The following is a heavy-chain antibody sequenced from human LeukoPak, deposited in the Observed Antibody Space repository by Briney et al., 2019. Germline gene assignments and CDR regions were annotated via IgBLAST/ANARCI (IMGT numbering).Heavy chain of an antibody. Sequence: GGSLRLSCAASGFTFSSYWMHWVRQAPGKGLVWVSRINSDGSSTSYADSVKGRFTISRDNANNTLYLQMNSLRAEDTAVYYCARDRGDYYDSSGYDAFDIWGQGTMVTVSS. V-gene: IGHV3-74*01. D-gene: IGHD3-22*01. CDR3: ARDRGDYYDSSGYDAFDI. CDR2: INSDGSST. CDR1: GFTFSSYW. J-gene: IGHJ3*02.